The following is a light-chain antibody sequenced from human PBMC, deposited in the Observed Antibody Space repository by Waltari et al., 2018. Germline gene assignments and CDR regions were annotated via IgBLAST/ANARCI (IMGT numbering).Light chain of an antibody. Sequence: DIQMTQSPSSLSASVGDRVTITCRASQSISSYLTWYQQKPVKAPKLLIYAASSLQSGVPYRFSGSGSGTDFTLTISSLQPEDFATYYCQQSYSTPLTFGGGTKVEIK. CDR1: QSISSY. CDR3: QQSYSTPLT. J-gene: IGKJ4*01. CDR2: AAS. V-gene: IGKV1-39*01.